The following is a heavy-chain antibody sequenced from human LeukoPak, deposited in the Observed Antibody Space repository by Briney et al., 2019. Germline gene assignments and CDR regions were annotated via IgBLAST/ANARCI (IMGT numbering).Heavy chain of an antibody. V-gene: IGHV1-18*01. CDR1: VYTFTNYG. CDR2: ISAYNGNT. J-gene: IGHJ6*03. Sequence: GASVTVSFKASVYTFTNYGISWVRQAPGQGLEWMGWISAYNGNTNYAQKLQGRVTMTTDTSTSTAYMELRSLRSDDTAVYYCARGTVTFYYMDVWGKGTTVTVSS. CDR3: ARGTVTFYYMDV. D-gene: IGHD4-17*01.